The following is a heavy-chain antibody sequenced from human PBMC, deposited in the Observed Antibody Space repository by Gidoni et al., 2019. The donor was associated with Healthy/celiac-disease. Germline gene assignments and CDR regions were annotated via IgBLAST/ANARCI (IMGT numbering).Heavy chain of an antibody. CDR3: ARDGLYYDFWSGYSPKYYYYGMDV. CDR1: GFTFSSYE. Sequence: EVQLVESGGGLVQPGGSLRLSCAASGFTFSSYEMNWVRQAPGKGLEWVSYISSSGSTIYYADSVKGRFTISRDNAKNSLYLQMNSLRAEDTAVYYCARDGLYYDFWSGYSPKYYYYGMDVWGQGTTVTVSS. J-gene: IGHJ6*02. CDR2: ISSSGSTI. V-gene: IGHV3-48*03. D-gene: IGHD3-3*01.